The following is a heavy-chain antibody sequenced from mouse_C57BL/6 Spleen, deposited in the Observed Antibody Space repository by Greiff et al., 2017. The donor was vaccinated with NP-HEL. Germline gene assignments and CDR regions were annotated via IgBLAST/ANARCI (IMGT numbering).Heavy chain of an antibody. D-gene: IGHD1-1*01. V-gene: IGHV5-17*01. Sequence: EVHLVESGGGLVKPGGSLKLSCAASGFTFSDYGMHWVRQAPEKGLEWVAYISSGSSTIYYADTVKGRFTISRDNAKNTLFLQMTSLRSEDTAMYYCARRGITTVVATYYYAMDYWGQGTSVTVSS. CDR1: GFTFSDYG. CDR2: ISSGSSTI. J-gene: IGHJ4*01. CDR3: ARRGITTVVATYYYAMDY.